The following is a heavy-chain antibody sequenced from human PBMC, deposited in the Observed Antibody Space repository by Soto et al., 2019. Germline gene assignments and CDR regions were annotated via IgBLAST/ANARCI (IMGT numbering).Heavy chain of an antibody. D-gene: IGHD3-3*02. CDR3: EKKHHPFLEDAFDI. CDR2: ISGSGGST. J-gene: IGHJ3*02. CDR1: GFTFSRYA. V-gene: IGHV3-23*01. Sequence: SGWSLRLSCAASGFTFSRYAMSWVRQAPGKGLEWVSTISGSGGSTYYADSVKGRFTISRDNSKNTLYLQMNSLRAEDTAVYYCEKKHHPFLEDAFDIWGQGTMVTVSS.